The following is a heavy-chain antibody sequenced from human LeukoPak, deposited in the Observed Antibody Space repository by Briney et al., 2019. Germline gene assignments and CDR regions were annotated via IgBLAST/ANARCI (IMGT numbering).Heavy chain of an antibody. V-gene: IGHV3-23*01. Sequence: GGSLRLSCAASGFTFSSYAMSWVRRAPGKGLEWVSIISGSGGSADYADSVKGRFTTSRDNFKNTLYLQMNSLRAEDTAVYYCAKDLWSAYYYDYWGQGTLVTVSS. CDR3: AKDLWSAYYYDY. J-gene: IGHJ4*02. D-gene: IGHD3-3*01. CDR1: GFTFSSYA. CDR2: ISGSGGSA.